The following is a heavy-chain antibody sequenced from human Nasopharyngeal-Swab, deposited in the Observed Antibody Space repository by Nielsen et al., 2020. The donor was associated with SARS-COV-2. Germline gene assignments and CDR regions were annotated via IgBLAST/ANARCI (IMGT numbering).Heavy chain of an antibody. CDR1: GFTFSSYA. D-gene: IGHD2-21*01. CDR3: VKDVKTVVGITTIFDY. Sequence: SLKISCAASGFTFSSYAMHWVRQAPGKGLEWVSGISWNSGSIGYADSVKGRFTISRDNAKNSLYMQMNSLRPEDTALYYCVKDVKTVVGITTIFDYWGQGTLVTVSS. CDR2: ISWNSGSI. V-gene: IGHV3-9*01. J-gene: IGHJ4*02.